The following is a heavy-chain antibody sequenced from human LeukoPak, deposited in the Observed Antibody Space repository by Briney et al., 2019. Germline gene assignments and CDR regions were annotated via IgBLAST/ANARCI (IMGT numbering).Heavy chain of an antibody. Sequence: GASVKVSCKASGGTFSSYAISWVRQAPGQGLEWMGVIIPIFDTANYAQKFQGRVTITADKSTRTAYMELSSLRSEDTAVYYCARGGGRDDYNSYYYYYYMDVWGKGTTVTVSS. V-gene: IGHV1-69*06. CDR1: GGTFSSYA. CDR3: ARGGGRDDYNSYYYYYYMDV. D-gene: IGHD5-24*01. CDR2: IIPIFDTA. J-gene: IGHJ6*03.